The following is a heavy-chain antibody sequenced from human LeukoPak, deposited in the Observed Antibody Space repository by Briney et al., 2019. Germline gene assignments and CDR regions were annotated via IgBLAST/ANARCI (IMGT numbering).Heavy chain of an antibody. V-gene: IGHV1-2*02. J-gene: IGHJ6*02. CDR2: INPNSGGT. CDR3: ARVVNYYYGMDV. CDR1: VYTFTGYY. D-gene: IGHD2-2*01. Sequence: ASLKVSCKASVYTFTGYYMHWVRQAPGHGLEWMGWINPNSGGTNYAQKFQGRVTMTRDTSISTAYMELSRLRSDDTAVYYCARVVNYYYGMDVWGQGTTVTVSS.